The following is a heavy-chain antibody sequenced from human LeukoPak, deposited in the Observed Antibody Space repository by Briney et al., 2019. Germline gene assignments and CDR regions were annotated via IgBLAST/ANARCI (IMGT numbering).Heavy chain of an antibody. J-gene: IGHJ5*02. CDR1: GYTFTSYD. D-gene: IGHD6-6*01. Sequence: ASVKVSCKASGYTFTSYDINWVRQATGQGLEWMGWMNPNSGNTGYAQKFQGRVTMTRNTSISTAYMELSSLRSEDTAVYYCARGRVTARPYVWFDPWGQGTLVTVSS. CDR2: MNPNSGNT. CDR3: ARGRVTARPYVWFDP. V-gene: IGHV1-8*01.